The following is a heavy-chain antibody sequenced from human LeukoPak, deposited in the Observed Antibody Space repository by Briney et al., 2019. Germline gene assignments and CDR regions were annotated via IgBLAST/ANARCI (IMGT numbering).Heavy chain of an antibody. D-gene: IGHD3-22*01. Sequence: GASVKVSCKASGYTFTSYGINWVRQAPGQGLEWMGWISAYNGNTNYAQKLQGRVTMTTDTSTSTAYMELSSLRSEDTAVYYCARDSHYYDSSGYSNWFDPWGQGTLVTVSS. CDR1: GYTFTSYG. CDR3: ARDSHYYDSSGYSNWFDP. V-gene: IGHV1-18*01. CDR2: ISAYNGNT. J-gene: IGHJ5*02.